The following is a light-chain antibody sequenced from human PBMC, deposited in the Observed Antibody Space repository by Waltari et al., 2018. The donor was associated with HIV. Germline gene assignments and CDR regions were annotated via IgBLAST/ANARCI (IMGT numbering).Light chain of an antibody. CDR3: MLFFRTSYL. V-gene: IGLV7-43*01. CDR1: TGPVVRGHS. CDR2: SST. Sequence: QTVVTHEPSMTVSPGGPVTLTCDSATGPVVRGHSVNWFQQTPGQPPRPLMYSSTRRHPLTPERFSASLVGDRADCTLSNAWPEDEGDYYCMLFFRTSYLFGGGTRLTVL. J-gene: IGLJ2*01.